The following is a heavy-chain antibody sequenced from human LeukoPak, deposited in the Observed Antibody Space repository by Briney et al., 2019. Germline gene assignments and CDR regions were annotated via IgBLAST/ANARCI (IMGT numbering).Heavy chain of an antibody. V-gene: IGHV3-30*18. Sequence: GGSLRLSCAASGFTFSSYGMHWVRQAPGKGLEWVAVISYDGSNKYYADSVKGRSTISRDNSKNTLYLQMNSLRAEDTAVYYCAKVVGLYWGQGTLVTVSS. CDR2: ISYDGSNK. D-gene: IGHD2-15*01. CDR3: AKVVGLY. J-gene: IGHJ4*02. CDR1: GFTFSSYG.